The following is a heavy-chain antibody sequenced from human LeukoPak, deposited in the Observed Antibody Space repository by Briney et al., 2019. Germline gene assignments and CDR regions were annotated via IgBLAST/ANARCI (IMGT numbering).Heavy chain of an antibody. V-gene: IGHV1-18*01. CDR2: RNPNSGNT. D-gene: IGHD6-13*01. J-gene: IGHJ4*02. Sequence: ASVKVSCTASGSTFSIYGFSWVRQAPGQGLEWMGWRNPNSGNTGYAQKLQGRVTMTTDTSTSTAYMELRSLRSDDTAVYYCARTPSTSETAAGSFDYWGQGTLVTVSS. CDR1: GSTFSIYG. CDR3: ARTPSTSETAAGSFDY.